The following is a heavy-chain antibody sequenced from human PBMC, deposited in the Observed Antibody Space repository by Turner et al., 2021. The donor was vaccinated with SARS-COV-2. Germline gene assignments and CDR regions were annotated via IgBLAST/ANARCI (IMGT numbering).Heavy chain of an antibody. CDR1: GGSISSSSYD. Sequence: QLQLQESGPGLVKPSETLAITCTVSGGSISSSSYDWGWIRQPPGKGLEWFGRIYYSVSTYYNPSLKSRATISVDTSKNQFSQKLSSVTAADTAVYYCARLPVGYYGSGSYYHYGMDVWGQGTTVTVSS. V-gene: IGHV4-39*01. CDR2: IYYSVST. J-gene: IGHJ6*02. D-gene: IGHD3-10*01. CDR3: ARLPVGYYGSGSYYHYGMDV.